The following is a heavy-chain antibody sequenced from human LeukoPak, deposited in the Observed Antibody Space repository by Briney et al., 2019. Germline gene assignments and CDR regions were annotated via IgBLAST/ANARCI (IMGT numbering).Heavy chain of an antibody. CDR2: IRYDGSNK. V-gene: IGHV3-30*02. CDR1: GFTFSSYG. D-gene: IGHD4-11*01. Sequence: AGGSLRLSCAASGFTFSSYGMHWVRQAPGKGLEWVAFIRYDGSNKYYADSVKGRFTISRDNSKNTLYLQMNSLKASDTAMYYCARGWTTVDKWGQGTLVTVSS. CDR3: ARGWTTVDK. J-gene: IGHJ4*02.